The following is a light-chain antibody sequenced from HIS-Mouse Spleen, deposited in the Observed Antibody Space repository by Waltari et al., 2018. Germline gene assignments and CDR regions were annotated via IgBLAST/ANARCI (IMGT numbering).Light chain of an antibody. CDR1: ALPKKY. J-gene: IGLJ2*01. V-gene: IGLV3-10*01. CDR3: YSTDSSGNHRV. Sequence: SYELTQPPSVSVSPGQTARITCSGDALPKKYAYWYQQKSGQAPVLVLYEDSKRPSGIPERCPGSSSGTMATLTISGAQVEDEADYYCYSTDSSGNHRVFGGGTKLTVL. CDR2: EDS.